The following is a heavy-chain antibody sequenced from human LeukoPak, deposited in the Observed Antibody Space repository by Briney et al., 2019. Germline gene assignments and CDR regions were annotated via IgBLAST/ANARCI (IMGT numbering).Heavy chain of an antibody. CDR1: GFTFSSYA. J-gene: IGHJ4*02. D-gene: IGHD5-12*01. CDR3: AKDREGLSSGYDLEYFDY. CDR2: ISGSGGTT. V-gene: IGHV3-23*01. Sequence: GGSLRLSCAASGFTFSSYAMNWVRQAPGKGLEWVSAISGSGGTTYYADSVKGRFTISRDNSKNTLFLQMNSLRPEDTAVYYCAKDREGLSSGYDLEYFDYWGQGTLVTVSS.